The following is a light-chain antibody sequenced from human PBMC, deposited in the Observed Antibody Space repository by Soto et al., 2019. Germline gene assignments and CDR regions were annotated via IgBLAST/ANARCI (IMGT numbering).Light chain of an antibody. J-gene: IGKJ2*01. CDR1: ESVSSSY. CDR3: QQYGSSPYT. CDR2: DAS. V-gene: IGKV3-20*01. Sequence: EIVLTQSPGTLSLSPGERATLSCRASESVSSSYLAWYQQKPGQAPRLLIYDASSRATGIPDRFSGSGSETDFTLTISRLEPEDFAVYYCQQYGSSPYTFGQGTNLEIK.